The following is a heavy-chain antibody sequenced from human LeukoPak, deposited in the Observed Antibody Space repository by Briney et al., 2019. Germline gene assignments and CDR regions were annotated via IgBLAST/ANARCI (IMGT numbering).Heavy chain of an antibody. Sequence: GGSLRLSCAASGFTFSSYAMHWVRQAPGKGLEWVAVISYDGSNKYYADSVKGRFTISRDNSKNTLYLQMNSLRAEDTAVYYCARGSPVDPFDYWGQGTLVTVSS. D-gene: IGHD2-15*01. CDR3: ARGSPVDPFDY. J-gene: IGHJ4*02. CDR2: ISYDGSNK. V-gene: IGHV3-30-3*01. CDR1: GFTFSSYA.